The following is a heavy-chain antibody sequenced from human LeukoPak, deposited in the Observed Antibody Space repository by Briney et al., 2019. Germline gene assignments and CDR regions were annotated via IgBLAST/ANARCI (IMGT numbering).Heavy chain of an antibody. J-gene: IGHJ4*02. V-gene: IGHV1-69*05. D-gene: IGHD2-15*01. CDR1: GGTFSSYA. CDR3: ARQYCSGGSCYPDPGHSPLDY. CDR2: IIPIFGTA. Sequence: ASVKVSCKASGGTFSSYAISWVQKAPGKGLEWMGRIIPIFGTANYAQKFQGRVTITTDESTSTAYMELSSLRSEDTAVYYCARQYCSGGSCYPDPGHSPLDYWGQGTLVTVSS.